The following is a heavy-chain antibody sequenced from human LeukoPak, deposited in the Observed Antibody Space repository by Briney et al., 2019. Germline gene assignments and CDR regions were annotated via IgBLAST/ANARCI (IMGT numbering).Heavy chain of an antibody. Sequence: SQTLSLTCAISGDSVSSNSAAWNWIRQSPSRGLEWLGRTYYRSNWYNDYAVSVKSRITINPDTSKNQFSLQLNSVTPEDTAVYYCARVRSYSSGWFDAIDIWGQGTMVTVSS. V-gene: IGHV6-1*01. CDR1: GDSVSSNSAA. CDR2: TYYRSNWYN. CDR3: ARVRSYSSGWFDAIDI. D-gene: IGHD6-19*01. J-gene: IGHJ3*02.